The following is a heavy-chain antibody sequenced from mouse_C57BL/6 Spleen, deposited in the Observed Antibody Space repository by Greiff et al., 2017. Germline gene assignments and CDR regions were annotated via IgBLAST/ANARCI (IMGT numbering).Heavy chain of an antibody. CDR2: IYPGDGDT. V-gene: IGHV1-82*01. Sequence: QVQLQQSGPELVKPGASVKISCKASGYAFSSSWMNWVKQRPGKGLEWIGRIYPGDGDTNYNGKFKGKATLTADKSSSTAYMQLSSLTSEDSAVYFCARGDGYYGPSFAYWGQGTLVTVSA. CDR1: GYAFSSSW. CDR3: ARGDGYYGPSFAY. D-gene: IGHD2-3*01. J-gene: IGHJ3*01.